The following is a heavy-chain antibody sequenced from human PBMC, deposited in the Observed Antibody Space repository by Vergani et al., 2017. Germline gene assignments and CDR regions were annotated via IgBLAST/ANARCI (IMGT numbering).Heavy chain of an antibody. CDR3: ARFGSSSWGRWYGMDV. D-gene: IGHD6-13*01. J-gene: IGHJ6*02. V-gene: IGHV3-49*04. Sequence: EVQLVESGGGLEQPGRSLRLSCRASGFTFTDYGISWVRQAPGKGLEWVGFVRNKEDGGTPEHAASVKGRFTISRDDSKAIAYLQMNSLKTEDTAVYYCARFGSSSWGRWYGMDVWGQGTTVTVSS. CDR2: VRNKEDGGTP. CDR1: GFTFTDYG.